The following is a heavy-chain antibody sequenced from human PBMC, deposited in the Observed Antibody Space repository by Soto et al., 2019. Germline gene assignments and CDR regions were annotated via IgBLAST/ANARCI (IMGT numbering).Heavy chain of an antibody. V-gene: IGHV1-18*01. CDR3: ARGGRHTAESV. CDR1: GYTFTRDG. CDR2: ISAYNGNT. D-gene: IGHD5-18*01. J-gene: IGHJ1*01. Sequence: ASVKVSCKASGYTFTRDGFTWVRQAPGQGLEWMGWISAYNGNTNYAQNLQGRVTMTTDTSTSTAYMELRSLRSDDTAVYYCARGGRHTAESVWGQGTLVPVSS.